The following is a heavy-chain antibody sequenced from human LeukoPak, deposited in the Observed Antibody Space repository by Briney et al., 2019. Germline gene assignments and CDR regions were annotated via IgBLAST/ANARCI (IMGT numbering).Heavy chain of an antibody. CDR3: ARFLTYYYDSSGYSYFDY. CDR1: GYTFTSYY. Sequence: ASVKVSCKASGYTFTSYYMHWVRQAPGQGLEWMGIINPSGGSTSYAQKFQGRVTMTRDTSTSTVYMELSSLRSEDTAVYYCARFLTYYYDSSGYSYFDYWGQGTLVTVSS. CDR2: INPSGGST. D-gene: IGHD3-22*01. V-gene: IGHV1-46*01. J-gene: IGHJ4*02.